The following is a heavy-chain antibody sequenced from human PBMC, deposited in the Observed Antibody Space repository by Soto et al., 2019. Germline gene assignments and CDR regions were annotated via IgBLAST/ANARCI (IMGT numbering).Heavy chain of an antibody. J-gene: IGHJ4*02. CDR1: GFTFSNFA. V-gene: IGHV3-23*01. D-gene: IGHD3-3*01. CDR2: ISGSGDST. CDR3: ARPDSRITIFGVVIAPKDGYYFDF. Sequence: GGSLRLSCAASGFTFSNFAMSWVRQAAGKGLEWVSVISGSGDSTSYADSVKGRFIISRDNSKNTLYLQMNSLRAEDTAVYYCARPDSRITIFGVVIAPKDGYYFDFWGQGTLVTVSS.